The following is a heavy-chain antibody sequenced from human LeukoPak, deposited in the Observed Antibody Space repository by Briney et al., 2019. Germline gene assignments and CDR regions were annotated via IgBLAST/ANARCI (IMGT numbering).Heavy chain of an antibody. CDR1: GFTFSSYG. CDR2: ISYDGSNK. Sequence: GGSLRLSCAASGFTFSSYGMHWVRQAPDKGLEWVAVISYDGSNKYYADSVKGRFTISRDNSKNTMYLQMNSLRAEDTAVYYCAKDGGVAAAEVDYWGQGTLVTVSS. J-gene: IGHJ4*02. V-gene: IGHV3-30*18. D-gene: IGHD6-13*01. CDR3: AKDGGVAAAEVDY.